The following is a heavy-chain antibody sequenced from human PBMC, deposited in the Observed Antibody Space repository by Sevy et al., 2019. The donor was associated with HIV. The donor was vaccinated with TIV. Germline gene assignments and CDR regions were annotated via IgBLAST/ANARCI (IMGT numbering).Heavy chain of an antibody. D-gene: IGHD2-15*01. CDR3: AKDKNPYGSGGSCYPTPFDY. CDR1: GFTFDDYA. CDR2: ISWNSGSI. Sequence: GGSLRLSCAASGFTFDDYAMHWVRQAPGKGLEWVSGISWNSGSIGYADSVKGRFTISRDNAKNSLYLQMNSLRAEDTAVYYSAKDKNPYGSGGSCYPTPFDYWGQGTLVTVSS. J-gene: IGHJ4*02. V-gene: IGHV3-9*01.